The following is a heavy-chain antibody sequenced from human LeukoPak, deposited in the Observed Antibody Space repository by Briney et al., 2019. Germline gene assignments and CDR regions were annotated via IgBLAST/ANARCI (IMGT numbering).Heavy chain of an antibody. Sequence: SETLSLTCAVYGGSFSGYYWSWIRQPPGKGLEWIGEINHSGSTNYNPSLKSRVTISVDTSKNQFSLKLSFVTAADTAVYYCARGTLGYCSGGSCNWFDPWGQGTLVTVSS. CDR1: GGSFSGYY. CDR3: ARGTLGYCSGGSCNWFDP. CDR2: INHSGST. J-gene: IGHJ5*02. D-gene: IGHD2-15*01. V-gene: IGHV4-34*01.